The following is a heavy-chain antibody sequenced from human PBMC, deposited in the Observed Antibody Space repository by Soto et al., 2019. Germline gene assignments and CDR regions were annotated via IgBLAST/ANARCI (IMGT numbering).Heavy chain of an antibody. CDR2: IYYSGST. CDR1: CSSISSSSYY. V-gene: IGHV4-39*01. CDR3: ARQSRIAAAGRDYFDY. Sequence: SVTLSLTCTVSCSSISSSSYYWGWIRQPPGKGLEWIGSIYYSGSTYYNPSLKSRVTISVDTSKNQFSLKLSSVTAADTAVYYCARQSRIAAAGRDYFDYWGQGTLVTV. J-gene: IGHJ4*02. D-gene: IGHD6-13*01.